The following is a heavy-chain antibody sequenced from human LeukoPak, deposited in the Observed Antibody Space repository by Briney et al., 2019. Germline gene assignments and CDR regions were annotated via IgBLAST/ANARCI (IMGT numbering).Heavy chain of an antibody. CDR1: GFTFSSYA. V-gene: IGHV3-30-3*01. J-gene: IGHJ4*02. D-gene: IGHD6-13*01. CDR2: ISYDGSNK. CDR3: AREPGIAAAGDTIRFDY. Sequence: PGGSLRLSCAASGFTFSSYAMHWVRQAPGKGLEWVAVISYDGSNKYYADSVKGRFTISRDNSKNTLYLQMSSLRAEDTAVYYCAREPGIAAAGDTIRFDYWGQGTLVTVSS.